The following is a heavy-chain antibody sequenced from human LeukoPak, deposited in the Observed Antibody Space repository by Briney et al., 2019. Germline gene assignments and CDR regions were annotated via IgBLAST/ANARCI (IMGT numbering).Heavy chain of an antibody. D-gene: IGHD6-19*01. CDR3: ARPIAVAQYDY. Sequence: ASVKVSCKASGYTFSSYGVTWVRQAPGQGLEWMGWISTYNGNTNYEQKFQGRVTMTTDTSTSTVYMELRSLRSDDTAVYCCARPIAVAQYDYWGQGTLVTVSS. CDR2: ISTYNGNT. J-gene: IGHJ4*02. CDR1: GYTFSSYG. V-gene: IGHV1-18*01.